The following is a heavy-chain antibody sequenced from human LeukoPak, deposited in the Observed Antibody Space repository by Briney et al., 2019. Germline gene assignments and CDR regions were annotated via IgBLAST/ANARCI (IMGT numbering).Heavy chain of an antibody. D-gene: IGHD4-23*01. CDR3: ARGWLAETTVVTPYNY. Sequence: ASVKVSCKASGYTFTSYGISWVRQAPGQGLEWMGWISAYNGNTNYAQKLQGRVTMTKDTSTSTAYMELSSLRSEDTAVYYCARGWLAETTVVTPYNYWGQGTLVTVSS. CDR1: GYTFTSYG. J-gene: IGHJ4*02. V-gene: IGHV1-18*01. CDR2: ISAYNGNT.